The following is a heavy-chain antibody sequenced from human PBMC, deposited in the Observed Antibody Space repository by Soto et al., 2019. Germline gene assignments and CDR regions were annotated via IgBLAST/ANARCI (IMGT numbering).Heavy chain of an antibody. CDR3: AKDEMPNYYDSSGYYDY. V-gene: IGHV3-7*01. Sequence: GGSLRLSCAASGFTFSRYWMSWVRQAPRKGLEWVANIKQDGSEEYYADSVKGRFTISRDNSKNTLYLQMNSLRAEDTAVYYCAKDEMPNYYDSSGYYDYWGQGTLVTVS. D-gene: IGHD3-22*01. CDR1: GFTFSRYW. CDR2: IKQDGSEE. J-gene: IGHJ4*02.